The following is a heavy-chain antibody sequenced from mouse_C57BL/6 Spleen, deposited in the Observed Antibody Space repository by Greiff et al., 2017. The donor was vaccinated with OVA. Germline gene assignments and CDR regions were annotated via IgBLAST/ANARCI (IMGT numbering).Heavy chain of an antibody. Sequence: VQLQQSGAELVRPGASVKLSCTASGFNIKDDYMHWVKQRPEQGLEWIGWIDPENGDTEYASKFQGKATITADTSSNTAYLQLSSLTSEDTAVYYWTTRGGDYWGQGTTLTVSS. J-gene: IGHJ2*01. CDR3: TTRGGDY. CDR1: GFNIKDDY. V-gene: IGHV14-4*01. CDR2: IDPENGDT.